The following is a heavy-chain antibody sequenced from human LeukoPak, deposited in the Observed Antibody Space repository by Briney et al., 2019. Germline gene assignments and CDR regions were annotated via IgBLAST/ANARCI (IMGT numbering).Heavy chain of an antibody. CDR1: GFTFSDYY. Sequence: GGSLRLSCAASGFTFSDYYMSWIRQAPGKGLEWVSYISSSGSTIYYADSVKGRFTISRDNAKNSLYLQMNSLRAEDTAVYYCARNIVVVPAAPYFDYLGQGTLVTVSS. CDR3: ARNIVVVPAAPYFDY. D-gene: IGHD2-2*01. J-gene: IGHJ4*02. V-gene: IGHV3-11*04. CDR2: ISSSGSTI.